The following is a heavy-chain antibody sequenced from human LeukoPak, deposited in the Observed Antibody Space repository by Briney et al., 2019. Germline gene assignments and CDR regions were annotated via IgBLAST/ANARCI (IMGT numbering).Heavy chain of an antibody. J-gene: IGHJ5*02. D-gene: IGHD4-17*01. Sequence: GGSLRLSCAASGFTFSSYAMSWVRQAPGKGLEWVSAISGSGGSTYYADSVKGRFTISRDNSKNTLYLQMNGLRAEDTAVYYCAKEPPLDYGDYSSWFDPWGQGTLVTVSS. CDR1: GFTFSSYA. CDR3: AKEPPLDYGDYSSWFDP. V-gene: IGHV3-23*01. CDR2: ISGSGGST.